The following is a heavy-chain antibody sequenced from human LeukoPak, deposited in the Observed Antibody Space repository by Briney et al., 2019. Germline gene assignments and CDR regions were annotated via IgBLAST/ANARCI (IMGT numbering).Heavy chain of an antibody. D-gene: IGHD5-18*01. V-gene: IGHV3-74*01. CDR2: INSDGSST. Sequence: GGSLRLSCVASGFTISSYWMHWVRQAPGKGLVWVSRINSDGSSTSYADSVKGRFTISRDNAKNSLYLQMNSLRAEDTALYYCASVDTAMVMAYWGQGTLVTVSS. J-gene: IGHJ4*02. CDR1: GFTISSYW. CDR3: ASVDTAMVMAY.